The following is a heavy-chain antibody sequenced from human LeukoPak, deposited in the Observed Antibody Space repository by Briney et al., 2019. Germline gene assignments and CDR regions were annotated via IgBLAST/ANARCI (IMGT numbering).Heavy chain of an antibody. J-gene: IGHJ4*02. CDR3: ARLGTLVGALDVGYFDY. CDR1: GGSIRSSSYY. Sequence: SETLSLTCTVSGGSIRSSSYYWGWIRQPPGKGLEWIGSIYYSGSTYYNPSLKSRVTISVDTSKNQFSLKLSSVTAADTAVYYCARLGTLVGALDVGYFDYWGQGTLVTVSS. CDR2: IYYSGST. V-gene: IGHV4-39*07. D-gene: IGHD1-26*01.